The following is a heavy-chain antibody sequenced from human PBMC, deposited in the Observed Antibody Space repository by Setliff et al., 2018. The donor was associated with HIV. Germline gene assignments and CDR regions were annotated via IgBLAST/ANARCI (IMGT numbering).Heavy chain of an antibody. Sequence: SETLSLTCTLYGGSLTNYYWTWIRQSPEKGLEWIGEIVDSGSTNYSPSLKSRVTISVDTSKNKYSLKLRSVTTADTAVYYCARAYDWPILGYYYYYMDVWGKGTTVTVSS. V-gene: IGHV4-59*01. J-gene: IGHJ6*03. CDR2: IVDSGST. CDR3: ARAYDWPILGYYYYYMDV. CDR1: GGSLTNYY. D-gene: IGHD1-1*01.